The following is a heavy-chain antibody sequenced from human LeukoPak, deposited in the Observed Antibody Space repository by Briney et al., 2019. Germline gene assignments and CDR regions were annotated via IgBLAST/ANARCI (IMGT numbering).Heavy chain of an antibody. CDR3: AKAGLDTAMVLGY. J-gene: IGHJ4*02. CDR2: IYSGGST. V-gene: IGHV3-53*01. D-gene: IGHD5-18*01. CDR1: GFTLSSYW. Sequence: GGSLRLSCAASGFTLSSYWMTWVRQAPGKGLEWVSVIYSGGSTYYADSVKGRFTISRDNSKNTLYLQMNSLRAEDTAVYYCAKAGLDTAMVLGYWGQGTLVTVSS.